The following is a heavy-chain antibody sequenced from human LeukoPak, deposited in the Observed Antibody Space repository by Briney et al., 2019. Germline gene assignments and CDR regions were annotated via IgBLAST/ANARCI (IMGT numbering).Heavy chain of an antibody. V-gene: IGHV3-7*01. Sequence: GGSLRLSCAASGFTFSSYSMNWVRQAPGKGLEWVANIKKDGSEKYYVDSVRGRFTISRDNAKNTLYLQMNSLRAEDTAVYYCVREVTVTSYFDYWGQGILVTVSS. CDR1: GFTFSSYS. J-gene: IGHJ4*02. CDR2: IKKDGSEK. D-gene: IGHD2-21*02. CDR3: VREVTVTSYFDY.